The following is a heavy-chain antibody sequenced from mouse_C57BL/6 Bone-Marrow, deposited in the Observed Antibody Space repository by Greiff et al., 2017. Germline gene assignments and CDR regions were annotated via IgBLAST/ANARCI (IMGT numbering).Heavy chain of an antibody. CDR3: ASEGFYYDYDGDYAMDY. J-gene: IGHJ4*01. CDR1: GYTFTDYY. Sequence: QVQLQQSGPELVKPGASVKISCKASGYTFTDYYITWVKQRPGQGLEWIGWIFPGSGSTYCNEKFKGKATLTVDKSSSTAYMLLSSLTSEDSAVXFCASEGFYYDYDGDYAMDYWGQGTSVTVSS. CDR2: IFPGSGST. V-gene: IGHV1-75*01. D-gene: IGHD2-4*01.